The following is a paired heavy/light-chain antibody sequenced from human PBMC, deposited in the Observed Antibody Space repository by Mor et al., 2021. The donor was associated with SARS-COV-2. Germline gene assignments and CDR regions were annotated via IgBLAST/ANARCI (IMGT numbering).Heavy chain of an antibody. Sequence: QITLKESGPTLVKPTQTLTLTCTFSGFSLSTSGVGVGWIRQPPGKALEWLALIYWNDDKRYSPSLKNRLTITKDTSKNQVVLTMTNMDPVDTATYYCAHTRTRYGSGSFYYYYAMDVWGQGTTVTVSS. CDR1: GFSLSTSGVG. CDR2: IYWNDDK. V-gene: IGHV2-5*01. CDR3: AHTRTRYGSGSFYYYYAMDV. J-gene: IGHJ6*02. D-gene: IGHD3-10*01.
Light chain of an antibody. CDR1: KLGDKY. J-gene: IGLJ2*01. Sequence: SYELTQPPSVSVSPGQTASITCSGDKLGDKYACWYQQKPGQSPVLVIYQDSKRPSGIPERFSGSNSGNTATLTISGTQAMDEADYYCQAWDSSTVVFAGGTKLTVL. CDR2: QDS. CDR3: QAWDSSTVV. V-gene: IGLV3-1*01.